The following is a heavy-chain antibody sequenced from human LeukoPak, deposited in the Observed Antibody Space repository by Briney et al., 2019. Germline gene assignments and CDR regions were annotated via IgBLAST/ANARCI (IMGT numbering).Heavy chain of an antibody. V-gene: IGHV3-30*19. CDR2: ISYEASKK. CDR3: VKPQAGDVIIVAAAN. Sequence: GGSLRLSCAASGFIFNTYGMYWVRQAPGKGLEWVAYISYEASKKYYAESVKGRITISRDNSKNTVYLQMTSLREDDTAVYHCVKPQAGDVIIVAAANWGQGTLVTVSS. CDR1: GFIFNTYG. D-gene: IGHD2-2*01. J-gene: IGHJ4*02.